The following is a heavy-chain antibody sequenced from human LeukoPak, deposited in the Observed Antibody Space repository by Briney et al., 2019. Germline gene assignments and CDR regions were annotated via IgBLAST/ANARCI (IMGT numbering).Heavy chain of an antibody. Sequence: GRSLRLSCAASGFTFDDYAMHWVRQAPGKGLEWVSGISWNSGSIGYADSVKGRFTISRDNAKNSLYLQMNSLRAEDTAVYYCVRWKEGYWGQGTLVNVSS. J-gene: IGHJ4*02. V-gene: IGHV3-9*01. CDR1: GFTFDDYA. D-gene: IGHD4-23*01. CDR3: VRWKEGY. CDR2: ISWNSGSI.